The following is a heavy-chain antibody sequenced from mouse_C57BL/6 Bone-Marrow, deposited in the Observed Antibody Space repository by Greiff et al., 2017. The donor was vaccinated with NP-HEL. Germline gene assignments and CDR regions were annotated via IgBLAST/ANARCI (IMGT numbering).Heavy chain of an antibody. V-gene: IGHV5-4*01. Sequence: EVQLVESGGGLVKPGGSLKLSCAASGFTFSSYAMSWVRQTPEQRLEWVATISDGGSYTYYPDNVKGRFTISRDNAKNNLYLQMSHLKSEDTAMYYCARALWLRRAYWGQGTLVTVSA. J-gene: IGHJ3*01. CDR1: GFTFSSYA. CDR3: ARALWLRRAY. D-gene: IGHD2-2*01. CDR2: ISDGGSYT.